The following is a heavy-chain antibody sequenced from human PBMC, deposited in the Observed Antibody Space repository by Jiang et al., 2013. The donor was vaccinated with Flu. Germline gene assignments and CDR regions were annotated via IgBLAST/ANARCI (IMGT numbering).Heavy chain of an antibody. D-gene: IGHD3-22*01. CDR3: ATGLSKYDSSGFYLLHWYFDL. CDR2: FDPEDGET. J-gene: IGHJ2*01. Sequence: EVKKPGASVKVSCKVSGYTLTELSMHWVRQAPGKGLEWMGGFDPEDGETIYAQKFQGRVTMTEDTSTDTAYMELSSLRSEDTAVYYCATGLSKYDSSGFYLLHWYFDLWGRGTLVTVSS. V-gene: IGHV1-24*01. CDR1: GYTLTELS.